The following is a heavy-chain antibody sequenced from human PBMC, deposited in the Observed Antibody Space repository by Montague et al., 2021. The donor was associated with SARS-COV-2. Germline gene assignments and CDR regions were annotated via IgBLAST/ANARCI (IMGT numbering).Heavy chain of an antibody. CDR1: GDSISSGCYY. D-gene: IGHD3-9*01. J-gene: IGHJ6*02. CDR3: ARDFDWQQDPSTDYFHYGMDV. Sequence: TLSLTCAVSGDSISSGCYYWSWLRQPAGRGLEWIGRIHTSGSTNYNPSLKTRVTISLDRSKNQFSLILSSVTAADTAVYFCARDFDWQQDPSTDYFHYGMDVWGQGTTVIVSS. CDR2: IHTSGST. V-gene: IGHV4-61*02.